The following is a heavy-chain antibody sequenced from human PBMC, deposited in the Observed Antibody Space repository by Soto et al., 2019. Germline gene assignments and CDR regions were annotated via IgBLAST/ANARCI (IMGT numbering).Heavy chain of an antibody. D-gene: IGHD3-16*02. CDR2: ISGSGYT. CDR1: GFIFNTYA. CDR3: ATLYDYIWGSYRRPPYYFDY. Sequence: LRLSCAASGFIFNTYAMSWVRQAPGKGLEWVSGISGSGYTYYADSVRGRFTISRDNSKNTLYLQMNNLRAEDTAVYYCATLYDYIWGSYRRPPYYFDYWGQGTLVTVSS. V-gene: IGHV3-23*01. J-gene: IGHJ4*02.